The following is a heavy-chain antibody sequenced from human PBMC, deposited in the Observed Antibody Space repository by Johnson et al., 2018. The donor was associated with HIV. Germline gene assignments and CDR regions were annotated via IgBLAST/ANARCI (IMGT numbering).Heavy chain of an antibody. J-gene: IGHJ3*02. CDR2: INWNGGST. CDR1: GFTFSDHY. Sequence: VQLVESGGGLVQPGGSLRLSCAASGFTFSDHYMDWVRQAPGKGLEWVSGINWNGGSTGYADSVKGRFTISRDNAKNSLYLQMNSLRAEDTALYYCARDPLVEIMTNAFDIWGRGTMVTVSS. CDR3: ARDPLVEIMTNAFDI. D-gene: IGHD3-16*01. V-gene: IGHV3-20*04.